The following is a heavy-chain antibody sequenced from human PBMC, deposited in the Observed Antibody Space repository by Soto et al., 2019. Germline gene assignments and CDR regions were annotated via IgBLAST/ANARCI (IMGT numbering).Heavy chain of an antibody. CDR1: GYTFTNYD. J-gene: IGHJ5*02. Sequence: QVQLVQSGAEVKKPGASVKVSCKTSGYTFTNYDINWVRQAPGQGLEWMGWMGPNSGNTGFAPKFQGRVILTRNTAITRAYMELSSMRSEDTAVYYCARGKSDGSGDVSWGQGTLVTVSS. CDR2: MGPNSGNT. V-gene: IGHV1-8*01. CDR3: ARGKSDGSGDVS.